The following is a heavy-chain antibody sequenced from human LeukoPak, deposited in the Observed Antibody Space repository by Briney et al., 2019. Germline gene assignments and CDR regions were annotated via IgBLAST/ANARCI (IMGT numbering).Heavy chain of an antibody. J-gene: IGHJ4*02. V-gene: IGHV4-59*01. CDR3: ARGVRYDFWSGYDAPYFDY. Sequence: SETLSLTCTVSGGSISSYYRSWIRQPPGKGLEWIGYIYYSGSTNYNPSLKSRVTISVDTSKNQFSLKLSSVTAADTAVYYCARGVRYDFWSGYDAPYFDYWGQGTLVTVSS. CDR2: IYYSGST. D-gene: IGHD3-3*01. CDR1: GGSISSYY.